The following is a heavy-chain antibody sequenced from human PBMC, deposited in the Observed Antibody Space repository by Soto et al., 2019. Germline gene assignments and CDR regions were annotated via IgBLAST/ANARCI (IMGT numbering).Heavy chain of an antibody. CDR1: GYTFTSYD. Sequence: ASVKLYCKASGYTFTSYDINWVRQATRQGLEWMGWMNPNSGNTGYAQKFQGRVTMTRNTSISTAYMELSSLRSEDTAVYYCARVVYYDFWSGYLGWFDPWGQGTLVTVSS. CDR3: ARVVYYDFWSGYLGWFDP. J-gene: IGHJ5*02. CDR2: MNPNSGNT. V-gene: IGHV1-8*01. D-gene: IGHD3-3*01.